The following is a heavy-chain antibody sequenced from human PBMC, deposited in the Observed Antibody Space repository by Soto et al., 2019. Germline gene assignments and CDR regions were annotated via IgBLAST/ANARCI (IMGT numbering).Heavy chain of an antibody. D-gene: IGHD3-10*01. CDR3: AKGGITLVRGSFDY. Sequence: GGSLRLSCAVSGFSLSNYAMSWVRQAPGKGLEWVSAISGSGSNTYYIDSVKGRFTISRDRSKTTLFLQMNNLRAEDTAVYYCAKGGITLVRGSFDYWGQGAXVTXS. V-gene: IGHV3-23*01. CDR2: ISGSGSNT. J-gene: IGHJ4*02. CDR1: GFSLSNYA.